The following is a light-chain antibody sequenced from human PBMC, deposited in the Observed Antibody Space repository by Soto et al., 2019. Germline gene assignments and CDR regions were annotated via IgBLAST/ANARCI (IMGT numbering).Light chain of an antibody. CDR3: HQRYNWPRVT. J-gene: IGKJ5*01. Sequence: EIVFTQSPATLSLSPGERVTLSCRASQSVSNSLAWYQQKPGQPPRLLIYDVSNRATGIPARFSGSGSGTDLTLTITSLEPEDFAVYFCHQRYNWPRVTFGQGTRLEIK. V-gene: IGKV3-11*01. CDR1: QSVSNS. CDR2: DVS.